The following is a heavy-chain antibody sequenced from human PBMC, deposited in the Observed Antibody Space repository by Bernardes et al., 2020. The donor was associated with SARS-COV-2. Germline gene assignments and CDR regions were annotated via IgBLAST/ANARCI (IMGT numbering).Heavy chain of an antibody. CDR1: GGSISSSSYY. V-gene: IGHV4-39*01. D-gene: IGHD3-3*01. J-gene: IGHJ4*02. CDR3: ARRIQSITIFGVVTDYFDY. CDR2: ISYSGTT. Sequence: SETLSLTCTASGGSISSSSYYWAWIRQPPGKGLECIGSISYSGTTYYNVSLKSRVTISVDTSKDQFSLKLSSVTAADTAVYYCARRIQSITIFGVVTDYFDYWGQGTLVTVSS.